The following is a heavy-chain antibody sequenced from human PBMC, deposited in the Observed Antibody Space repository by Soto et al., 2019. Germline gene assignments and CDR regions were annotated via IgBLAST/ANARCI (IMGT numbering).Heavy chain of an antibody. J-gene: IGHJ4*02. D-gene: IGHD3-22*01. CDR2: IFHSGAT. Sequence: QVQLQESDPGLVKPSGTLSLIWGFFVGSISGNNWWNWVRQPPGKGLEWIGEIFHSGATNYNPSLKSRVNISVDKSKNQFSLRLSSVTAADTAVYYCARLQPDTSGYYFDYWGQGTLVTVSS. CDR3: ARLQPDTSGYYFDY. CDR1: VGSISGNNW. V-gene: IGHV4-4*02.